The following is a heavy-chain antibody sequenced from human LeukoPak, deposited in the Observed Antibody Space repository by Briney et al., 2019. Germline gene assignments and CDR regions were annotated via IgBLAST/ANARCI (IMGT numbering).Heavy chain of an antibody. CDR1: GFTFSNFW. CDR2: IHPEGNEK. V-gene: IGHV3-7*04. CDR3: ARGGDFSGDH. J-gene: IGHJ4*02. Sequence: GGSLRLSCATSGFTFSNFWMSWVRQAPGRGLEWVANIHPEGNEKYHVESVKGRFTISRDNARNLLFLQMNGLRVEVTAVYYCARGGDFSGDHWGQGTLVTVSS. D-gene: IGHD2/OR15-2a*01.